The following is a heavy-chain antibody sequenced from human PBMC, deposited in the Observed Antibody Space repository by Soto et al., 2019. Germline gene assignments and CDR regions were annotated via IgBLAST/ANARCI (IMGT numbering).Heavy chain of an antibody. V-gene: IGHV4-34*01. D-gene: IGHD4-17*01. CDR2: INHSGST. CDR3: ASLHFDYEPPADY. CDR1: GGYFSGYY. Sequence: QVQLQQWGAGLLKPSETLSLTCAVYGGYFSGYYWSWIRQPPGQGLEWIGEINHSGSTNYNPSLKSRVTIAVETSKNQFYLKLSSVTAADTAVYDCASLHFDYEPPADYWGQGTLVTVSS. J-gene: IGHJ4*02.